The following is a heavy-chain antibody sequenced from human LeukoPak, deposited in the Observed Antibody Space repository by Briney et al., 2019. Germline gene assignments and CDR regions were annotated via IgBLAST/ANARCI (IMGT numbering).Heavy chain of an antibody. D-gene: IGHD3-10*02. CDR2: ISSSSSTI. CDR1: GFTFTDYS. J-gene: IGHJ6*04. V-gene: IGHV3-48*01. CDR3: AELGITMIGGV. Sequence: GGSLRLSCAASGFTFTDYSMNWVRQAPGKGLEWVSFISSSSSTIYYADSVKGRFTISRDNAKNSLYLQMNSLRADDTAVYYCAELGITMIGGVWGKGTTVTISS.